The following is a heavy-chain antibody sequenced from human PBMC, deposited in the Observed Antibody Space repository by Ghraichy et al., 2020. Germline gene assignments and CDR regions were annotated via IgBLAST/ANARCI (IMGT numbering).Heavy chain of an antibody. D-gene: IGHD2-2*01. CDR2: IKQDGSEK. CDR3: ARDSHCSSTSCYPFYYYYVMDV. J-gene: IGHJ6*02. Sequence: GGSLRLSCAASGFTFSSYWMSWVRQAPGKGLEWVANIKQDGSEKYYVDSVKGRFTISRDNAKNSLYLQMNSLRAEDTAVYYCARDSHCSSTSCYPFYYYYVMDVWGQGTTVTVSS. CDR1: GFTFSSYW. V-gene: IGHV3-7*01.